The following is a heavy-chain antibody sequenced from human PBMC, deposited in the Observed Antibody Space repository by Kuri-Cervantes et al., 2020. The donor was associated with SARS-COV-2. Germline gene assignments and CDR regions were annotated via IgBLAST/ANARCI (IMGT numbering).Heavy chain of an antibody. Sequence: SCAVSGGSIGSSNWWSWVRQPPGKGLEWIGEIYHSGSTNYNPSLKSRVTISVDKSKNQFSLKLSSVTAADTAVYHCARTYSSSSLFYDYWGQGTLVTVSS. V-gene: IGHV4-4*02. J-gene: IGHJ4*02. CDR1: GGSIGSSNW. D-gene: IGHD6-6*01. CDR2: IYHSGST. CDR3: ARTYSSSSLFYDY.